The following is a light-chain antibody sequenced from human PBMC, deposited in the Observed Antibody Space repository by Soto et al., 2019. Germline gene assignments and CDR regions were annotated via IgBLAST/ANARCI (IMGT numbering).Light chain of an antibody. J-gene: IGKJ1*01. CDR2: DTS. CDR3: QHYNNWPLT. Sequence: EIVMSQSPAALSVSPGERATLSCWASQSVGSTLNWYQQRPGQAPRLLIYDTSIRATGIPARFSGSGSGTEFTLTISSLQSEDFAVYYCQHYNNWPLTFGQGTKADIK. CDR1: QSVGST. V-gene: IGKV3-15*01.